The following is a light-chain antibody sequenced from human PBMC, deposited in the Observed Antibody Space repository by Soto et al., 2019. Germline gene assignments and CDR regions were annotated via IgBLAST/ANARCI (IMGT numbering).Light chain of an antibody. CDR1: QSISSY. V-gene: IGKV1-6*01. CDR2: AAS. CDR3: LQDYDYPWT. Sequence: IQMTQSPSSLSASVGYRVTITCRASQSISSYLNWYQQKPGKAPKLLIYAASSLQSGVPSRFSGSGSGTDFTLTISSLQPEDFATYYCLQDYDYPWTFGQGTKVDIK. J-gene: IGKJ1*01.